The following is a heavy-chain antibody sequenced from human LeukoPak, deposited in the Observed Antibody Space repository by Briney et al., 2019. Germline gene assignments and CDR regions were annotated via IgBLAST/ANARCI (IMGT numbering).Heavy chain of an antibody. J-gene: IGHJ4*02. CDR1: GFTFSNYG. CDR2: ISYDGSNK. D-gene: IGHD5-12*01. Sequence: AGGSLRLSCAASGFTFSNYGMHWVRQAPGKGLEWVAVISYDGSNKYYTDSVKGRFTISRDNSTNTPYLQLNSLRAEDTAVYYCAKDRRAGYEGLVDCWGQGTLVTVS. CDR3: AKDRRAGYEGLVDC. V-gene: IGHV3-30*18.